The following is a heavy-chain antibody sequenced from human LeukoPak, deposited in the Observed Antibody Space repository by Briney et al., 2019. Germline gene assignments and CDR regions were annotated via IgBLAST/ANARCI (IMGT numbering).Heavy chain of an antibody. CDR1: GGTFNNYT. Sequence: SVKVSCKASGGTFNNYTISWVRQAPGQGLEWMGGIIPIFGTANYAQKFQGRVTMTRNTSIGTAYLDLSSLTSEDTAVYYCARVSMRVRGARRFDPWGQGTLVTVSS. CDR2: IIPIFGTA. J-gene: IGHJ5*02. V-gene: IGHV1-69*05. D-gene: IGHD3-10*01. CDR3: ARVSMRVRGARRFDP.